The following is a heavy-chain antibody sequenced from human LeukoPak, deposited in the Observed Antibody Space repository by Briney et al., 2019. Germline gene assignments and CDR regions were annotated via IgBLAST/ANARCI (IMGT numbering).Heavy chain of an antibody. J-gene: IGHJ6*02. CDR2: IKKDGSEI. V-gene: IGHV3-7*01. CDR1: GFAFSTYW. Sequence: GGSLRLSCAASGFAFSTYWMSWVRQAPGKGLEWVANIKKDGSEIYYVDSVKGRFTISRDNAKNSLYLQMNSLRAEDTAVYYCARGPYYGMDVWGQGTTVTVSS. CDR3: ARGPYYGMDV.